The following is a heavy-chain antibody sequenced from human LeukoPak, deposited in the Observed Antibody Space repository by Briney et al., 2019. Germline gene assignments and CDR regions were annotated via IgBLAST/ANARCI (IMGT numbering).Heavy chain of an antibody. V-gene: IGHV4-59*13. Sequence: PSEILSLTCTVSGGSMINYHWNWIRQSPDQGLQWIASVYHTGTSKYNPSFQSRVTISIDVSGNQFSLSVASVTAADTALYFCARGGPWERVTSPFDNWGQGTLVTVSS. CDR1: GGSMINYH. D-gene: IGHD1-26*01. CDR2: VYHTGTS. CDR3: ARGGPWERVTSPFDN. J-gene: IGHJ4*02.